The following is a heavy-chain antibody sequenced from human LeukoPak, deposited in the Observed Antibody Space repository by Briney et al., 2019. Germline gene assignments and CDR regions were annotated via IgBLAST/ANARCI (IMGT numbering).Heavy chain of an antibody. CDR3: KLDYYDSSGPDY. Sequence: SETLSLTCTVSGGSISSSSYYWGWIRQPPGKGLEWIGSIYYSGSTYYNPSLKSRVTILVDTSKNQFSLKLSSVTAADTAVYYCKLDYYDSSGPDYWGQGTLVTVSS. CDR2: IYYSGST. J-gene: IGHJ4*02. V-gene: IGHV4-39*07. D-gene: IGHD3-22*01. CDR1: GGSISSSSYY.